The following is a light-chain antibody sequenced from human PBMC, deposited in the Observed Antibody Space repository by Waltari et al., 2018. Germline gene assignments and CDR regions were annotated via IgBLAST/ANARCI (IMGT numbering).Light chain of an antibody. V-gene: IGKV3-20*01. J-gene: IGKJ2*01. CDR1: QSLTKRY. Sequence: VLTQSPDTMSVSPGDRVTLSCRASQSLTKRYLVWYQQKPGQAPRLLIYGASNRAAGIPDRFSGSGSGTDFTLTISRLEPDDSAVYYCQQYGSSIMYTFGQGTKLEIK. CDR3: QQYGSSIMYT. CDR2: GAS.